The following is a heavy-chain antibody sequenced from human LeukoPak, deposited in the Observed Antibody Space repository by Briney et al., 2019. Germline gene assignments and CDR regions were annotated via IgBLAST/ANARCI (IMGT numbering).Heavy chain of an antibody. J-gene: IGHJ6*03. CDR2: MNPNSGNT. V-gene: IGHV1-8*01. CDR1: GYTFTSYD. Sequence: GASVKVSCKASGYTFTSYDINWVRQATGQGLEWMGWMNPNSGNTGYAQKFQGRVTMTRNTSISTAYMELSSLRSEDTAVYYCARVGFLEWLLGSGGYYMDVWGKGTTVTVSS. D-gene: IGHD3-3*02. CDR3: ARVGFLEWLLGSGGYYMDV.